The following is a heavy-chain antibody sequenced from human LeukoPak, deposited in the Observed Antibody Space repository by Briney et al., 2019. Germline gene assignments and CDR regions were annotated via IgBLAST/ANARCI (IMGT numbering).Heavy chain of an antibody. CDR3: ARGYYDSSGSPRAFDY. V-gene: IGHV4-31*03. D-gene: IGHD3-22*01. Sequence: SQTLSLTCTVSGGSLSSGGYYWSWIRQHPGKGLEWIGYIYYSGSTYYNPSLKSRVTISVDTSKNQFSLKLSSVTAADTAVYYCARGYYDSSGSPRAFDYWGQGTLVTVSS. CDR2: IYYSGST. J-gene: IGHJ4*02. CDR1: GGSLSSGGYY.